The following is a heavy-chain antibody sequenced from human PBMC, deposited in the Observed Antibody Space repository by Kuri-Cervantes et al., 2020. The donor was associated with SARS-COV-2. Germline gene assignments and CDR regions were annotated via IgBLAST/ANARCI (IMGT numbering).Heavy chain of an antibody. Sequence: GSLRLSCTVSGGSISSSSYYWGWIRQPPGKGLEWIGSIYYSGSTYCNPSLKSRVTISVDTSKNQFSLKLSSVTAADTAVYYCARHARGWYRDDYWGQGTLVTVSS. CDR2: IYYSGST. V-gene: IGHV4-39*01. CDR3: ARHARGWYRDDY. D-gene: IGHD6-19*01. CDR1: GGSISSSSYY. J-gene: IGHJ4*02.